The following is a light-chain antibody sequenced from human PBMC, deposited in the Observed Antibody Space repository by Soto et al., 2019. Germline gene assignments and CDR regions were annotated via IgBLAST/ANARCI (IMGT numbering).Light chain of an antibody. Sequence: EIVLTQSPGTLSLSAGERATLSSRASQSVSSSYLAWYQQKPGQAPRLLIYGASSRATGIPDRFSGSGSGTDSTLTISRLEPEDFAVYYCQQYGSSPWTFGQGTKVDIK. CDR2: GAS. CDR3: QQYGSSPWT. V-gene: IGKV3-20*01. CDR1: QSVSSSY. J-gene: IGKJ1*01.